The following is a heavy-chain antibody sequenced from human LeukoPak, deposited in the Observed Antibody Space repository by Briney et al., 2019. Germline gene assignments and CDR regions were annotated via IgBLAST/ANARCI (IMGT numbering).Heavy chain of an antibody. CDR1: GGSIGSYY. J-gene: IGHJ6*02. CDR3: ARGRTYYYDTSGYYPSIYYGMDV. V-gene: IGHV4-59*12. Sequence: SETLSLTCTVSGGSIGSYYWSWIRQPPGKGLEWIGYIYYSGSTHYNPSLKSRVTISLDTSKNQFSLKLTSVTAADTAVYYCARGRTYYYDTSGYYPSIYYGMDVWGQGTTVIVSS. D-gene: IGHD3-22*01. CDR2: IYYSGST.